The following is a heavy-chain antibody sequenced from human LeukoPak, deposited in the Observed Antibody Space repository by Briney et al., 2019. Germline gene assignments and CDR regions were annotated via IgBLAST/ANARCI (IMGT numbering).Heavy chain of an antibody. J-gene: IGHJ6*02. Sequence: GGSLRLSCAASGFTFSRNWMSWVRQAPGKGLEWVANIKEDGSEKYSVDSVKGRFTISRDNAKNSLYLQMNSLRAEDTAVYYCATTPGAYYYYHMDVWGQGTTVTVSS. CDR3: ATTPGAYYYYHMDV. CDR1: GFTFSRNW. CDR2: IKEDGSEK. V-gene: IGHV3-7*01. D-gene: IGHD3-10*01.